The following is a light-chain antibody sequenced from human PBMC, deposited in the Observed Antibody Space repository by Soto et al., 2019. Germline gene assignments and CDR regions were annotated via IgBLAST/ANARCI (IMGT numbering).Light chain of an antibody. CDR1: TSDIGSNY. CDR2: RNN. CDR3: SAWDDSLSGPI. J-gene: IGLJ2*01. Sequence: QSVLTQPPSASGTPGQRVTISCSGSTSDIGSNYVQWYQHLPGTAPQLLIYRNNRRPSGVSDRFSGSKSGTSASLAISGLRSEDEADYYCSAWDDSLSGPIFGGGTKVTVL. V-gene: IGLV1-47*01.